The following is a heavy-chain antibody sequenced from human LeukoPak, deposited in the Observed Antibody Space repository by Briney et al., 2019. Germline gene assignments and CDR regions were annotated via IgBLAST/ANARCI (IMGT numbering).Heavy chain of an antibody. D-gene: IGHD1-1*01. CDR2: IWYDGSNK. Sequence: GGSLRLSCAASGFTFSSYGMHWVRQAPGKGLEWVAVIWYDGSNKYYADSVKGRFTISRDNSKNTLYLQMNSLRAEDTAAYYCARALNWNDYAFDIWGQGTMVTVSS. CDR3: ARALNWNDYAFDI. V-gene: IGHV3-33*01. CDR1: GFTFSSYG. J-gene: IGHJ3*02.